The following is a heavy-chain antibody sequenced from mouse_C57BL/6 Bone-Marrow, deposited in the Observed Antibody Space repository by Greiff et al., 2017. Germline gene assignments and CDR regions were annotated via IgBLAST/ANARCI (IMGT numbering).Heavy chain of an antibody. J-gene: IGHJ3*01. CDR2: INPGSGGT. D-gene: IGHD2-3*01. CDR1: GYAFTNYL. Sequence: QVQLQQSGAELVRPGTSVKVSCKASGYAFTNYLIEWVKQRPGQGLEWIGVINPGSGGTNYPEKFKGKATLTADKSSSTAYMQLSSLTSEDSAFYFCARSRWLLRRAWFAYWGQGTLVTVSA. V-gene: IGHV1-54*01. CDR3: ARSRWLLRRAWFAY.